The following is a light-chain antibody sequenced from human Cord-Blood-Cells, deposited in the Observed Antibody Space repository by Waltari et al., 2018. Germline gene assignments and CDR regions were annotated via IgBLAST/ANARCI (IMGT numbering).Light chain of an antibody. CDR1: QSISSY. CDR3: QQSYSTPLYT. V-gene: IGKV1-39*01. J-gene: IGKJ2*01. Sequence: DIQLPQSPSSLSASVGDRVTITCRASQSISSYLNLYQQKPGKDPKLLIYAASSLQSGVPSRFSGSGSGTDFTLTISSLQPEDFATYYCQQSYSTPLYTFGQGNKLEIK. CDR2: AAS.